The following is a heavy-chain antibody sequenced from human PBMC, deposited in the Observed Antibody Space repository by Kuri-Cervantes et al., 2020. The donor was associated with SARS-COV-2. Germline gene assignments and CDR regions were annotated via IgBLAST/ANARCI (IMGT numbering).Heavy chain of an antibody. CDR3: ARLDFWSGLPHYYYYGMDG. V-gene: IGHV1-18*01. CDR1: GGTFSSYA. CDR2: ISAYNGNT. D-gene: IGHD3-3*01. J-gene: IGHJ6*02. Sequence: ASVKVSCKASGGTFSSYAISWVRQAPGQGLEWMGWISAYNGNTNYAQKLQGRVTMTTDTSTSTAYMELRSLRSDDTAVYYCARLDFWSGLPHYYYYGMDGWGQGTTVTVSS.